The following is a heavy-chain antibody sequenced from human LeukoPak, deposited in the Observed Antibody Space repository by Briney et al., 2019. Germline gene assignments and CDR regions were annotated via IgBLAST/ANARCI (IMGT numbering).Heavy chain of an antibody. V-gene: IGHV1-46*01. J-gene: IGHJ5*02. CDR1: GYTFTSYY. CDR2: INPSGGST. D-gene: IGHD2-2*02. Sequence: ASVKVSCKASGYTFTSYYMHWLRQAPGQGLEWMGIINPSGGSTSYAQKFQGRVTMTRDTSTSTVYMELSSLRSEDTAVYYCTRTYCSSTSCYTELFDPWGQGTLVTVSS. CDR3: TRTYCSSTSCYTELFDP.